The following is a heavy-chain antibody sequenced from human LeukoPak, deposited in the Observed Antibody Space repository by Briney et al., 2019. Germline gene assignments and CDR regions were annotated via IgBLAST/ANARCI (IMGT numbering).Heavy chain of an antibody. CDR3: ARRRFGELDAFDI. Sequence: PGGSLRLSCAASGFTFSSYSMNWVRQAPGKGLEWVSSISSSSSYIYYADSVKGRFTISRDNAKNSLYLQMNSLRAEDTAVYYCARRRFGELDAFDIWGQGTMVTVSS. CDR2: ISSSSSYI. CDR1: GFTFSSYS. J-gene: IGHJ3*02. V-gene: IGHV3-21*01. D-gene: IGHD3-10*01.